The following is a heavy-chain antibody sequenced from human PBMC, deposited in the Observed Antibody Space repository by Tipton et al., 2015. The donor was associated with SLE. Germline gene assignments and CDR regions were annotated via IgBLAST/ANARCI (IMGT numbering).Heavy chain of an antibody. J-gene: IGHJ4*02. CDR1: GGSISSNY. D-gene: IGHD1-1*01. CDR2: ISYGGGT. V-gene: IGHV4-59*08. CDR3: ARGVLRPFYY. Sequence: TLSLTCSVSGGSISSNYWIWIRQPPGKGLEWIGYISYGGGTNYNPSLKSRVTMSVDTAKNQFSLKLTSVTAADTAVYYCARGVLRPFYYWGQGTLVTVSS.